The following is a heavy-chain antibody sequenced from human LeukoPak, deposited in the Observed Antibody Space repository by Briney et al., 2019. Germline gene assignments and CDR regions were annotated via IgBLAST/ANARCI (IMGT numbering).Heavy chain of an antibody. CDR1: GFTFRSYN. V-gene: IGHV3-21*01. CDR3: ARLVQYYDFWSGPASYGMDV. Sequence: GSLRLFCAGSGFTFRSYNLNWVRQAPGKGVEWVLSISYSSSYIYYADSVKGRFTISRDNAKNSLYLQMNSLRAEDTAVYYCARLVQYYDFWSGPASYGMDVWGQGTTVTVSS. CDR2: ISYSSSYI. D-gene: IGHD3-3*01. J-gene: IGHJ6*02.